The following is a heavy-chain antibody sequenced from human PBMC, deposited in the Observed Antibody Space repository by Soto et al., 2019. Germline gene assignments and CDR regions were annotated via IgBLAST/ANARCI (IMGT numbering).Heavy chain of an antibody. CDR1: GFTFTAYG. J-gene: IGHJ4*02. D-gene: IGHD1-26*01. V-gene: IGHV3-33*01. CDR3: ARDLGHGNGPFDY. Sequence: XXSLRLSFAASGFTFTAYGMHWVLQAPGKGLEWVAVIWYDGTKKYYADSVKGRFTISRDNSRNSLYLQVNSLRVEDTAVYYCARDLGHGNGPFDYWGQGALVTVSS. CDR2: IWYDGTKK.